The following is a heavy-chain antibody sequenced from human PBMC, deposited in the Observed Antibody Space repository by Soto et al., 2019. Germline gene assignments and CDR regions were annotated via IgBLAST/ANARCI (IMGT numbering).Heavy chain of an antibody. V-gene: IGHV3-74*01. CDR1: GFTFSSYW. J-gene: IGHJ4*02. Sequence: GGSLRLSCAASGFTFSSYWMHWVRQAPGKGLVWVSRINSDGSSTSYADSVKGRFTISRDNAKNTLYLQMNSLRAEDTAVYYCARRGVAGRQYDYWGQGTLVTVSS. CDR3: ARRGVAGRQYDY. CDR2: INSDGSST. D-gene: IGHD6-19*01.